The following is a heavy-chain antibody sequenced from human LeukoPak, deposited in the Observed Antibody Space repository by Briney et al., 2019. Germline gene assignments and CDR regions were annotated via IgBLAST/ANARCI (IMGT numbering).Heavy chain of an antibody. J-gene: IGHJ4*02. V-gene: IGHV1-2*02. CDR2: INPNSGGT. Sequence: GASVKVSCKASGYTFTSYGISWVRQAPGQGLEWMGWINPNSGGTNYAQKFQGRVTMTRDTSISTAYMELSRLRSDDTAVYYCARTIAVAGRLPNYWGQGTLVTVSS. CDR1: GYTFTSYG. CDR3: ARTIAVAGRLPNY. D-gene: IGHD6-19*01.